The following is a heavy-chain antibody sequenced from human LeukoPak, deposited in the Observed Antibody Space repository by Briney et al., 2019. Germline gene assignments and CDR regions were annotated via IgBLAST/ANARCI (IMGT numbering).Heavy chain of an antibody. V-gene: IGHV1-2*02. CDR3: ARGVPDYGEYVPYYFDY. D-gene: IGHD4-17*01. CDR1: GYTFTGYY. J-gene: IGHJ4*02. Sequence: ASVKVSCKASGYTFTGYYMHWVRQAPGQGLEWMGWINPNSGGTNYAQKFQGRVTMTRDTSISTAYMELSRLRSDDTAVYYCARGVPDYGEYVPYYFDYWGQGTLVTVSS. CDR2: INPNSGGT.